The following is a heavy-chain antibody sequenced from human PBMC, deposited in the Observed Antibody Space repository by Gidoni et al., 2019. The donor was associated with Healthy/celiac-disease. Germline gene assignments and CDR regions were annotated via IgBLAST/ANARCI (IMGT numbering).Heavy chain of an antibody. V-gene: IGHV3-48*01. Sequence: EVQLVESGGGLVQPGGSLRLSCAASGFTFSSYSMNWVRQAPGKGLGWVSYISSSSSTIYYADSVKGRFTISRDNAKNSLYLQMNSLRAEDTAVYYCASRVRGVISHWGQGTLVTVSS. D-gene: IGHD3-10*01. J-gene: IGHJ4*02. CDR3: ASRVRGVISH. CDR1: GFTFSSYS. CDR2: ISSSSSTI.